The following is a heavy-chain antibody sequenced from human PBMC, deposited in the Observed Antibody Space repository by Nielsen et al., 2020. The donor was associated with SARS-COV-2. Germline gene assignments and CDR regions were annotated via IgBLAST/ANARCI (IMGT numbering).Heavy chain of an antibody. J-gene: IGHJ3*01. CDR3: AKDTGSTVVSDNAFDV. CDR2: ISSSSYI. V-gene: IGHV3-21*01. CDR1: GFTFSSYS. D-gene: IGHD4-11*01. Sequence: GGSLRLSCAASGFTFSSYSMNWVRQAPGKGLEWVSSISSSSYIYYADSVKGRFTISRDNAKNSLYLQMNSLRAEDTAVYYCAKDTGSTVVSDNAFDVWGQGTMVTVFS.